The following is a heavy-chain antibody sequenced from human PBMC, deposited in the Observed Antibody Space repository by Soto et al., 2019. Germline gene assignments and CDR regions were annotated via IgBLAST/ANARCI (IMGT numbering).Heavy chain of an antibody. V-gene: IGHV1-18*01. CDR1: GYTFTNYV. D-gene: IGHD3-3*01. Sequence: QVQLVQSGAELKKPGASVKVSCKASGYTFTNYVITWVRQAPGQGLEWMGLNKSYNGNTDYAQKVQGRVTITTDTSTRITYMVLRSLRSDDTAVYYCARSSRYDFWSDSTSPSYYFGSWGQGTLVTVYS. CDR3: ARSSRYDFWSDSTSPSYYFGS. J-gene: IGHJ4*02. CDR2: NKSYNGNT.